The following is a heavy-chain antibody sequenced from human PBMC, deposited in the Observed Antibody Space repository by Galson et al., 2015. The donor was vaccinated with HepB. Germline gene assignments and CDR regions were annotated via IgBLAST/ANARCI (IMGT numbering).Heavy chain of an antibody. CDR2: VYHSGST. Sequence: LSLTCAVSGDSMSSPYWWSWVRQPPGKGLEWIGEVYHSGSTNYNPSLKSRVTISMDMSKSQFSLNLRSVTAADTAVYYCVRTAPFDPWGQGILVSVSS. V-gene: IGHV4-4*02. CDR3: VRTAPFDP. CDR1: GDSMSSPYW. J-gene: IGHJ5*02.